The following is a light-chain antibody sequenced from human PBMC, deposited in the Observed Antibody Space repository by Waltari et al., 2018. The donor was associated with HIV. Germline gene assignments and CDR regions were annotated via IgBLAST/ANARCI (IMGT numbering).Light chain of an antibody. CDR2: VAS. CDR1: QSLLNSNTYTY. J-gene: IGKJ2*01. Sequence: IVMTQSPLSLPVTPGEPASISCRSSQSLLNSNTYTYLDWYLQKPGQSPHLLIYVASNRASGVPDRFSGSQSGTDFTLKISRVEAEDVGVYYCMQALQTPYTFGQGTKLEIK. V-gene: IGKV2-28*01. CDR3: MQALQTPYT.